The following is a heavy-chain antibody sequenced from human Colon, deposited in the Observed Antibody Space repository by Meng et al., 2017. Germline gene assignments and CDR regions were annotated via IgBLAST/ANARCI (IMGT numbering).Heavy chain of an antibody. CDR1: GDSISSDIW. V-gene: IGHV4-4*02. Sequence: QVQLQESRTVTVNPSGNLSLTCTVSGDSISSDIWWSWVRQPPGKGLEWIGEVYHRGDTNYNPSLKSRVDISVDKSKNQFYLSLFSVTAADTAVYYCGRDQGRELINHWGQGTLVTVFS. CDR2: VYHRGDT. D-gene: IGHD1-7*01. CDR3: GRDQGRELINH. J-gene: IGHJ4*02.